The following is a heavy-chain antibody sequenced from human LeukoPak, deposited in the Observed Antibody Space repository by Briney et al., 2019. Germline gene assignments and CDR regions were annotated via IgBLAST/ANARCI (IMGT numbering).Heavy chain of an antibody. CDR2: ISLRVSTI. D-gene: IGHD3-10*01. CDR1: GFTFSSYG. Sequence: GGPLRLSCAASGFTFSSYGMNWVRQAPGKGLEWVSYISLRVSTIYYADSVKGRFTISRDNAKNSLYLQMNSLRVEDTAVYYCARPRFADRTISYMDVWGKGTTVIVSS. J-gene: IGHJ6*03. V-gene: IGHV3-48*01. CDR3: ARPRFADRTISYMDV.